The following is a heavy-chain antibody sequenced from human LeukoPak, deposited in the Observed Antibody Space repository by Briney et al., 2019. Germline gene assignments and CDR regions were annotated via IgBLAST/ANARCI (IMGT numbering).Heavy chain of an antibody. CDR3: ARALNGFDI. V-gene: IGHV3-23*01. Sequence: PGGSLRLSCAASGFTFSSYAMSWVRQAPGKGLEWVSTISATGGSIYYADSVKGRFTISRDNSRNTLYLQMNSLRAEDTAVYYCARALNGFDIWGPGTLVTVSS. CDR2: ISATGGSI. CDR1: GFTFSSYA. J-gene: IGHJ3*02.